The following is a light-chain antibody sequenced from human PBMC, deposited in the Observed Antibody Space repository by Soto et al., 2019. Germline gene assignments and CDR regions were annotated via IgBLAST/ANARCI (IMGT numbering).Light chain of an antibody. J-gene: IGKJ1*01. CDR2: DAS. Sequence: DIQMTQSPSSVSASVGDRVTITCRASQGISSWLAWYQQKPGKAPKLLIYDASNLESGVPSRFSGSGSGTEFTLTISNLQPDDFATYYCQQYENYWTFGQGTKVEIK. CDR3: QQYENYWT. CDR1: QGISSW. V-gene: IGKV1-5*01.